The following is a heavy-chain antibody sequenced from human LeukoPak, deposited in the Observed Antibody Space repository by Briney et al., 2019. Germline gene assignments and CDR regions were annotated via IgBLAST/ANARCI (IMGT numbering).Heavy chain of an antibody. D-gene: IGHD3-10*01. V-gene: IGHV4-39*07. CDR1: GGSISSSSYY. Sequence: SETLSLTCTVSGGSISSSSYYWGWIRQPPGKGLEWIGSIYYSGSTYYNPSLKSRVTKSVDTSKNQFSLKLSSVTAADTAVYYCARDPGAVPYYFDYWGQGTLVTVSS. J-gene: IGHJ4*02. CDR3: ARDPGAVPYYFDY. CDR2: IYYSGST.